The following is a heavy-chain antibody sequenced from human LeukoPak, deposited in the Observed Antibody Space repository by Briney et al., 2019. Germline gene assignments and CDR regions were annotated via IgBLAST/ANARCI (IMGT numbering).Heavy chain of an antibody. J-gene: IGHJ4*02. Sequence: SETLSLTCTVSGGSISSSSYYWGWIRQPPGKGLEWIGSIYYSGSTYYNPSLKSRVTISVDTSKNQFSLKLSSVTAADTAVYYCARHYYGSGSPHYFDYWGQGTLVTVSS. CDR1: GGSISSSSYY. V-gene: IGHV4-39*01. D-gene: IGHD3-10*01. CDR3: ARHYYGSGSPHYFDY. CDR2: IYYSGST.